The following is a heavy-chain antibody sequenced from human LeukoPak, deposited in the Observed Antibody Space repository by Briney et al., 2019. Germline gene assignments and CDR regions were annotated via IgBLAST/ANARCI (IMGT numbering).Heavy chain of an antibody. J-gene: IGHJ4*02. CDR1: GFIFDDYA. CDR3: ATVGYSSRWSPSDY. Sequence: GRSLRLSCAASGFIFDDYAMHWVREAPGKGLEWVSGISWNSNTIGYADSVKGRFTIPRDNGKNSLDLQMNSLRADDTAVYYCATVGYSSRWSPSDYWGQGALVTVSS. CDR2: ISWNSNTI. D-gene: IGHD6-13*01. V-gene: IGHV3-9*01.